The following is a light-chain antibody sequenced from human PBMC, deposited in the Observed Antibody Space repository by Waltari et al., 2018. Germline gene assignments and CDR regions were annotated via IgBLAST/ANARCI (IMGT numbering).Light chain of an antibody. CDR1: QSVSSSN. CDR2: SAS. V-gene: IGKV3-15*01. J-gene: IGKJ2*01. CDR3: HQCNNGLPYT. Sequence: EIVLTQSPGTLSLSPGERATLSCRASQSVSSSNLAWYQYKSGQPPRLLIYSASTRATGIPARFSGSESGTEFTLTISRMQSEDFAVYFCHQCNNGLPYTFGQGTKLDIK.